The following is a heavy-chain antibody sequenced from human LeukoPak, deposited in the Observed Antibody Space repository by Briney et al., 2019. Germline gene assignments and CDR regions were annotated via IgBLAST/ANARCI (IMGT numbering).Heavy chain of an antibody. V-gene: IGHV1-46*01. CDR2: IYPGGGST. J-gene: IGHJ4*02. CDR1: GYTFTSYY. CDR3: ARDLSTTMSSDY. Sequence: GASVTVSCKASGYTFTSYYIHWVRQAPGQGLEWMGIIYPGGGSTNYAQNFQGRVTMTRDTSTSTVYMDLSSLTSEDTAVYYCARDLSTTMSSDYWGQGTLVTVSS. D-gene: IGHD3-10*02.